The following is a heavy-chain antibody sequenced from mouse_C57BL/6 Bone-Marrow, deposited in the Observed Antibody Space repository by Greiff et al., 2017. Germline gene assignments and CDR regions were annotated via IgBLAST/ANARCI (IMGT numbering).Heavy chain of an antibody. CDR2: IDPETGGT. Sequence: QVQLQQSGAELVRPGASVTLSCKASGYTFTAYEMHWVKQTPVHGLEWIGAIDPETGGTAYNQTFKGKAILTADKSSSTAYMELRSLTSEDSAVYYCTRYVFAYWGQGTLVTVSA. CDR3: TRYVFAY. V-gene: IGHV1-15*01. CDR1: GYTFTAYE. J-gene: IGHJ3*01.